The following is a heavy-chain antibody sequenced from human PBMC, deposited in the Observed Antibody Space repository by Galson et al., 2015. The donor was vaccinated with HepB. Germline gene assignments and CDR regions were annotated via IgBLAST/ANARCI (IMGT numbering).Heavy chain of an antibody. J-gene: IGHJ6*02. V-gene: IGHV4-39*01. CDR2: IYYSGST. Sequence: SETLSLTCTVSGGSISSSTYYWGWIRQPPGKGLEWIGNIYYSGSTYYNPSLKSRVTISVDTSKNQFSLKLSSVTAADTAVYYCARQNGGFDIYYYYGMDVWGQGTTVTVSS. D-gene: IGHD5-12*01. CDR1: GGSISSSTYY. CDR3: ARQNGGFDIYYYYGMDV.